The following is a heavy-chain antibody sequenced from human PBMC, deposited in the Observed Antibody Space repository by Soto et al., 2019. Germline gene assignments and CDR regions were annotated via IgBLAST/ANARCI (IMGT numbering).Heavy chain of an antibody. CDR3: ARAYEGDYFDY. D-gene: IGHD3-16*01. Sequence: GGSLRLSCAASGFTFSSYGMHWVRQAPGKGLEWVAVISYDGSNKYYADSVKGRFTISRDHSKNTLYLQMNSLRAEDTAVYYCARAYEGDYFDYWAQRTLVTVSS. CDR1: GFTFSSYG. J-gene: IGHJ4*02. V-gene: IGHV3-30-3*01. CDR2: ISYDGSNK.